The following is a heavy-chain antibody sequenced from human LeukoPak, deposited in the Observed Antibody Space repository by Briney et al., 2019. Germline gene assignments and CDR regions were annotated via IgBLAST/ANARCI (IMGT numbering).Heavy chain of an antibody. J-gene: IGHJ5*02. V-gene: IGHV4-30-2*01. CDR1: GGSISSGGYS. CDR2: IYHSGST. D-gene: IGHD3-22*01. Sequence: PSQTLSLTCAVSGGSISSGGYSWSWIRQPPGKGLEWIGYIYHSGSTYYNPSLKSRVTISVDRSKNQFSLKLSSVTAADTAVYYCARVGGYYDSSGYGVDWFDPWGQGTLVTVSS. CDR3: ARVGGYYDSSGYGVDWFDP.